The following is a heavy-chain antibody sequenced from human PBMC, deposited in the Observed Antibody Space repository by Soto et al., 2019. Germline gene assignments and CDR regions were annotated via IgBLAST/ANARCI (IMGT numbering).Heavy chain of an antibody. CDR3: ARGGAAYYYDSSGYCFDY. D-gene: IGHD3-22*01. V-gene: IGHV4-34*01. J-gene: IGHJ4*02. Sequence: QVQLQQWGAGLLKPSETLSLTCAVYGGSFSGYYWSWIRQPPGKGLEWIGEINHSGSTNYNPSLKSRVTISVDTSKNHFSLKLSSVTAADTAVYYCARGGAAYYYDSSGYCFDYWGQGTLVTVSS. CDR2: INHSGST. CDR1: GGSFSGYY.